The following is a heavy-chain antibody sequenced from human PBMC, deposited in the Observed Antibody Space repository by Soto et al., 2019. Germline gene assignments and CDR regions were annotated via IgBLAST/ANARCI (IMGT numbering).Heavy chain of an antibody. CDR2: IWSNGNNK. J-gene: IGHJ4*02. Sequence: QVQLVESGGGVVQPGRSLRLSCAVSGFTFSSYGMHWVRQAPGKGLEWVAVIWSNGNNKYYADSVKGRFTISRDNSKNTLYLQMNSRRAEDTAFYYGARGLNSCYDDGLDYWGQGTLVTGSS. CDR1: GFTFSSYG. D-gene: IGHD2-15*01. V-gene: IGHV3-33*01. CDR3: ARGLNSCYDDGLDY.